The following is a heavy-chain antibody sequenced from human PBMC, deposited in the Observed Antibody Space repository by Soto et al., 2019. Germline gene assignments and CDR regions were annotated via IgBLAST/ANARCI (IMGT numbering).Heavy chain of an antibody. CDR3: ARDRVGCTNGVCSHNFDY. V-gene: IGHV3-33*01. Sequence: GGSLRLSCAASGFTFSSYGMLWVRQAPGKGLEWVAVIWYDGSNKYYADSVKGRFTISRDNSKNTLYLQMNSLRAEDTAVYYCARDRVGCTNGVCSHNFDYWGQGTLVTVSS. CDR1: GFTFSSYG. J-gene: IGHJ4*02. D-gene: IGHD2-8*01. CDR2: IWYDGSNK.